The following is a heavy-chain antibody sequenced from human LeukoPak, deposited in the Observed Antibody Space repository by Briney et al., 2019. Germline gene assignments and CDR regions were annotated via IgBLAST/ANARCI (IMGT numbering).Heavy chain of an antibody. V-gene: IGHV5-51*01. Sequence: SGESLKISCKGSGYTFSNYWIGWVRQMPGKGPEWMGIIYPGDSETRYSPSFQGQVTISADKSITTAYLQWSSLKASDTAIYYCARFLYGHYSHYFDYWGQGTLVTVSS. J-gene: IGHJ4*02. D-gene: IGHD2-15*01. CDR3: ARFLYGHYSHYFDY. CDR1: GYTFSNYW. CDR2: IYPGDSET.